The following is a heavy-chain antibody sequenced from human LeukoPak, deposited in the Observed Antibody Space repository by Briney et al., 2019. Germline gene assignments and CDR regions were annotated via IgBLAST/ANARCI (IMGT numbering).Heavy chain of an antibody. Sequence: GGSLRLSCAAPGFTFSDYSMNWVRQAPGKGLEWISYIRSSSSTVYYADSVKGRFTTSRDNAKNSLYLQMSSLRAEDTAVYYCAKDKYYFDSGGYPLLDYRGQGTLVTVSS. D-gene: IGHD3-22*01. CDR3: AKDKYYFDSGGYPLLDY. CDR2: IRSSSSTV. J-gene: IGHJ4*02. V-gene: IGHV3-48*04. CDR1: GFTFSDYS.